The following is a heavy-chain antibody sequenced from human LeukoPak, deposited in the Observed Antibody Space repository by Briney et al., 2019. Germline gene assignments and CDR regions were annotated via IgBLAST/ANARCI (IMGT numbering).Heavy chain of an antibody. CDR2: ISYDGSTK. J-gene: IGHJ6*02. D-gene: IGHD3-3*01. CDR1: KFTFSNYG. CDR3: ARATSPGYDFWSGYLSRYGMDV. Sequence: GGSLRLSCAASKFTFSNYGMQWVRQAPGKGLEWVAVISYDGSTKYYADSVKGRFTISRDNSRNTLYLQMNSLRTEDTAVYYCARATSPGYDFWSGYLSRYGMDVWGQGTTVTVSS. V-gene: IGHV3-30*03.